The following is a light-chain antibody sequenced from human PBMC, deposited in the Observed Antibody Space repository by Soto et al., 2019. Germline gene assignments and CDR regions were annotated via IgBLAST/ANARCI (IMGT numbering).Light chain of an antibody. CDR3: QRCENLAQT. V-gene: IGKV1-33*01. J-gene: IGKJ2*01. CDR2: DAS. CDR1: KDISNY. Sequence: DIKMTQSPSSLSASVGDRVTITCQASKDISNYFNWYQQKPGKAPKLLIYDASYVETGVPSRFTGSGAGTDYVLPCSSLRPEVLSTYYSQRCENLAQTCSQGTKRELK.